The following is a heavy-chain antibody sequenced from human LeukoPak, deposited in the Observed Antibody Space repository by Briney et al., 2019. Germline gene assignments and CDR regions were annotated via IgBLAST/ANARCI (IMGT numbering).Heavy chain of an antibody. CDR1: GGSISSYY. V-gene: IGHV4-59*12. Sequence: SETLSLTCTVSGGSISSYYWSWIRQPPGKGLEWIGYIYYSGSTNYNPSLKSRVTISVDTSKNQFSLKLSSVTAADTAVYYCARDVGIQLWFDWGQGTLVTVSS. D-gene: IGHD5-18*01. CDR2: IYYSGST. CDR3: ARDVGIQLWFD. J-gene: IGHJ4*02.